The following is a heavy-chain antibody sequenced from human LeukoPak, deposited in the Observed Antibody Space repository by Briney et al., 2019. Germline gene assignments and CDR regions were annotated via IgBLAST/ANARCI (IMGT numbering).Heavy chain of an antibody. CDR2: IYYSGST. CDR3: ANEPVLYYYGSGSSN. D-gene: IGHD3-10*01. J-gene: IGHJ4*02. Sequence: SETLSLTCTVSGGSVSSGSYYWSWIRQPLGKGLEWIGYIYYSGSTNYNPSLKSRVTISVDTSKNQFSLKLSSVTAADTAVYYCANEPVLYYYGSGSSNWGQGTLVTVSS. CDR1: GGSVSSGSYY. V-gene: IGHV4-61*01.